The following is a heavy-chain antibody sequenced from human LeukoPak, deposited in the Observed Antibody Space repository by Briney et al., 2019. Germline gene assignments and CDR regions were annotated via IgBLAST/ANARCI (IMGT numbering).Heavy chain of an antibody. CDR1: GFTFSTYW. D-gene: IGHD3-16*02. CDR2: IKQDGSEK. V-gene: IGHV3-7*02. J-gene: IGHJ4*02. CDR3: AKTGDQGRVWGSYREFDY. Sequence: GGSLRLSCVASGFTFSTYWMSWVRQAPGKGLEWVANIKQDGSEKYYVDSVKGRFTIPRDNAKNSLYLQMNSLRVDDTAVYYCAKTGDQGRVWGSYREFDYWGQGTLVTVSS.